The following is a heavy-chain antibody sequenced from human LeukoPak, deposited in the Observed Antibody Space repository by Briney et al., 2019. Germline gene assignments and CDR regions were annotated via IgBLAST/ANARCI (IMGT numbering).Heavy chain of an antibody. CDR2: INPSGGST. Sequence: ASVKVSCKASGYTFTSYDINWVRQAPGQGLEWMGIINPSGGSTNYAQKFRGRLTMTRDMSTSTVYMEMSRLRAEDTAVYYCARGSRPVYNLLTGKRYFDYWGEGTLLTVSS. D-gene: IGHD3-9*01. CDR3: ARGSRPVYNLLTGKRYFDY. CDR1: GYTFTSYD. V-gene: IGHV1-46*01. J-gene: IGHJ4*02.